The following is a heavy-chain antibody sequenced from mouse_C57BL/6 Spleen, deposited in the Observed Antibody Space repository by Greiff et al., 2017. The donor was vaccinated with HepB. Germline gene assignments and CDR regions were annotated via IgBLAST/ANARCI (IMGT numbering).Heavy chain of an antibody. J-gene: IGHJ4*01. CDR3: ARRYYTSYAMDY. CDR1: GYTFTDYY. D-gene: IGHD2-12*01. V-gene: IGHV1-26*01. Sequence: VQLQQSGPELVKPGASVKISCKASGYTFTDYYMNWVKQSHGKSLEWIGDINPNNGGTSYNQKFKGKATLTVDKSSSTAYMELRSLTSEDSAVYYCARRYYTSYAMDYWGQGTSVTVSS. CDR2: INPNNGGT.